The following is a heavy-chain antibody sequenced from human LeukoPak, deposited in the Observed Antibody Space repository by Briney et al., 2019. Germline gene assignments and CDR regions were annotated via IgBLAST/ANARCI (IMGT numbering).Heavy chain of an antibody. CDR1: GFTVSSNY. J-gene: IGHJ5*02. CDR3: AREDSNNWFDP. V-gene: IGHV3-53*01. CDR2: IYSGGST. Sequence: PGGSLRLSCAASGFTVSSNYMSWVRQAPGRGLEWVSVIYSGGSTYYADSVKGRFTISRDNSKNTLNLQMNSLRAEDTAVYYCAREDSNNWFDPWGQGTLVTVSS. D-gene: IGHD2-15*01.